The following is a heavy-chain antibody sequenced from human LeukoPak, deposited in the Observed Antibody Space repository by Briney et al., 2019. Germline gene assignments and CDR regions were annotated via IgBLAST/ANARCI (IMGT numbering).Heavy chain of an antibody. D-gene: IGHD3-10*01. V-gene: IGHV1-2*02. CDR2: IDPNSGGT. CDR1: GYTFTGYY. Sequence: ASVKVSCKASGYTFTGYYMHWVRQARGQGLEWMGWIDPNSGGTHYAQKFQGRVTMTRDTSISTVYMELSRMSSDDTAVFYCARAGTLWFGDATTFDYWGQGTLVTVSS. CDR3: ARAGTLWFGDATTFDY. J-gene: IGHJ4*02.